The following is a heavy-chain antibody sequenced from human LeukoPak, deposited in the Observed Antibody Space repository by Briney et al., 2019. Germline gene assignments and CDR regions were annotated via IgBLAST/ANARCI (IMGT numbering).Heavy chain of an antibody. V-gene: IGHV3-7*01. Sequence: GGSLRLSCAASGFTFSSYWMSWVRQAPGKGLEWVANIKQDGSEKYYVDSVKGRFTISRDNAKNSLYLQMNSLRAEDTAVYYCARDGGYSGYGPPDYWGQGTLVTVSS. D-gene: IGHD5-12*01. J-gene: IGHJ4*02. CDR1: GFTFSSYW. CDR2: IKQDGSEK. CDR3: ARDGGYSGYGPPDY.